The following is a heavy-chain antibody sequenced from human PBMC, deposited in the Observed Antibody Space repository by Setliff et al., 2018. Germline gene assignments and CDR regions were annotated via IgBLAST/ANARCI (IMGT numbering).Heavy chain of an antibody. CDR2: VYYSGTA. CDR1: GDSISGTYY. CDR3: ARGGTYRYFDY. J-gene: IGHJ4*02. V-gene: IGHV4-59*01. Sequence: PSETLSLTCNVSGDSISGTYYWSWIRQPPGKGLEFIGYVYYSGTANYDPSLKSRVTMSVDTSKNQFSLKLRSVIAADTAVYYCARGGTYRYFDYWGQGTLGTVSS.